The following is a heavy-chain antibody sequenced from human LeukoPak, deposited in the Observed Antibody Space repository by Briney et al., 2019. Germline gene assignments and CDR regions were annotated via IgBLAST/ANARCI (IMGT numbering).Heavy chain of an antibody. CDR1: GFTFSTYS. V-gene: IGHV3-21*01. J-gene: IGHJ5*02. CDR3: ARGDIEMPTTDNWFDP. D-gene: IGHD5-24*01. CDR2: ISSSSRSYI. Sequence: GGSLRLSCAASGFTFSTYSMTWVRQAPGKGLEWVLSISSSSRSYIYYAVPLKGRFTISRDDAKNSLYLQMNSLRAEDTAIYYCARGDIEMPTTDNWFDPWGQGTLVTVSS.